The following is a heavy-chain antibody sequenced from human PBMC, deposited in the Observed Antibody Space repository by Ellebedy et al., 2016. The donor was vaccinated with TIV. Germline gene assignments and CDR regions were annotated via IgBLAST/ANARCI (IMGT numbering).Heavy chain of an antibody. CDR2: IYYSGST. CDR1: GGSISSYY. CDR3: AREGGLITKGFWFDP. Sequence: SETLSLTCTVSGGSISSYYWSWIRQPPGKGLEWIGYIYYSGSTNYNPSLKSRVTISVDTSKNQFSLKLSSVTAADTAVYYCAREGGLITKGFWFDPWGQGTLITVSS. D-gene: IGHD3-16*01. V-gene: IGHV4-59*12. J-gene: IGHJ5*02.